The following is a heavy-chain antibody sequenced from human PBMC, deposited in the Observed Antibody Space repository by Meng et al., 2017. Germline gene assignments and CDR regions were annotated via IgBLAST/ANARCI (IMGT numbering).Heavy chain of an antibody. Sequence: GESLIISCAASGFTFSSYSMNWVRQAPGKGLEWVSSISRSSSNIYYADSVKGRFTIASANAKNSLYLQMKSLRAEDTAVYYCARVDMGGSIRTYAFDIWGQGKMVTVSS. V-gene: IGHV3-21*01. CDR1: GFTFSSYS. CDR2: ISRSSSNI. CDR3: ARVDMGGSIRTYAFDI. J-gene: IGHJ3*02. D-gene: IGHD2-15*01.